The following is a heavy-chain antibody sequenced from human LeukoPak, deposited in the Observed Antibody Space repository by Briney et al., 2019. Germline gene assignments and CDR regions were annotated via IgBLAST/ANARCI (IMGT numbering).Heavy chain of an antibody. D-gene: IGHD5-18*01. CDR3: ARGKMGTAMVVISYYYMDV. J-gene: IGHJ6*03. CDR2: IYTSGST. CDR1: GGSISSYY. Sequence: PSETLSLTCTVSGGSISSYYWSWIRQPAGKGLEWIGRIYTSGSTNYNPSLKSRVTISVDTSKNQFSLKLSSVTAADTAVYYCARGKMGTAMVVISYYYMDVWGKGTTVTVSS. V-gene: IGHV4-4*07.